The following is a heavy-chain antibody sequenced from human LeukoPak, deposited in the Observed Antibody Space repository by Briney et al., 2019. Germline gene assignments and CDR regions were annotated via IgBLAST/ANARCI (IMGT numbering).Heavy chain of an antibody. D-gene: IGHD5-12*01. CDR1: GYTFTGYY. J-gene: IGHJ4*02. CDR2: INPNSGGT. Sequence: ASVKVSCKASGYTFTGYYMHWVRQAPGQGLEWMGWINPNSGGTNYVQTFQGRVTMTRDTSISTAYMELSRLRSDDTAVYYCARQGYSGYDYDYWGQGTLVTVSS. CDR3: ARQGYSGYDYDY. V-gene: IGHV1-2*02.